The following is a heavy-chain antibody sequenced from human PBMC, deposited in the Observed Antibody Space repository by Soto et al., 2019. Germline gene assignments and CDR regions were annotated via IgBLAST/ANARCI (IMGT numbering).Heavy chain of an antibody. CDR2: IYYSGSA. J-gene: IGHJ4*02. CDR3: ARGRTYYDYVWGSYRPLPYFDY. V-gene: IGHV4-30-4*01. D-gene: IGHD3-16*02. Sequence: NPSETLSLTXTVSGGSISSGDYYWNWIRQPPGKDLEWIGYIYYSGSAYYNPSLQSRITISVDTSKNQFSLKLSSVTAADTAVYYCARGRTYYDYVWGSYRPLPYFDYWGQGTLVTVSS. CDR1: GGSISSGDYY.